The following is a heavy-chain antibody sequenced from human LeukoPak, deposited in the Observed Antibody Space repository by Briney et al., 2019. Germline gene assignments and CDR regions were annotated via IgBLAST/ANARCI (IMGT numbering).Heavy chain of an antibody. J-gene: IGHJ4*02. CDR3: ARDSGNGGSIDY. V-gene: IGHV3-48*01. CDR2: IRSSGSTI. CDR1: GFTFSTYT. Sequence: GGSLRLSYAASGFTFSTYTMNWVRQAPGRGLEWVSYIRSSGSTIFYADSVKGRFTVSRDNAKNSLYLQMNSLRAEDTAVYYCARDSGNGGSIDYWGQGTLVTVSS. D-gene: IGHD2-15*01.